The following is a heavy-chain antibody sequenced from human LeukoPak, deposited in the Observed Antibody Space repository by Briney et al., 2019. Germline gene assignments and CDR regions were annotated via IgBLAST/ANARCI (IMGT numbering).Heavy chain of an antibody. Sequence: PSETLSLTCTVSGGSISSGYYYWSWIRQPAGKGLEWIGRISTSGSTNYNPSLKSRVTISVDTSKNQVSLKLSSVTAADMAVYYCARHLLYYDRSGYGYAFDIWGQGTMVTVSS. V-gene: IGHV4-61*02. CDR1: GGSISSGYYY. CDR2: ISTSGST. D-gene: IGHD3-22*01. J-gene: IGHJ3*02. CDR3: ARHLLYYDRSGYGYAFDI.